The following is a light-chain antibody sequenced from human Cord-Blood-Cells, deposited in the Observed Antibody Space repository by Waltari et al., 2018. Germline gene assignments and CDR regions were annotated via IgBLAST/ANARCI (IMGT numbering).Light chain of an antibody. Sequence: SSELTQDPAVSLALGQTVRITCQGDSLRSYYESWYQQKPGQAPVLVIYGKNNRPSGIPDRFSGSSSGNTASLTITGAQAEDEADYYCNSRDSSGNHVVFGGGTKLTVL. J-gene: IGLJ2*01. CDR1: SLRSYY. CDR3: NSRDSSGNHVV. V-gene: IGLV3-19*01. CDR2: GKN.